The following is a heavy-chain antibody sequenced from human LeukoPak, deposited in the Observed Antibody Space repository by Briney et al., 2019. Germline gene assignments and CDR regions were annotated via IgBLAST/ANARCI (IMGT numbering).Heavy chain of an antibody. D-gene: IGHD6-13*01. Sequence: GGSLRLSCAASGFTFTTYWMGWVRQAPGKGLEWVANIKQDGSEQYYVDSVKGRFTISRDNSKNTLYLQMNSLRAEDTAVYYCAKPGYSSSWYYYYYMDVWGKGTTVTISS. CDR1: GFTFTTYW. V-gene: IGHV3-7*03. CDR2: IKQDGSEQ. J-gene: IGHJ6*03. CDR3: AKPGYSSSWYYYYYMDV.